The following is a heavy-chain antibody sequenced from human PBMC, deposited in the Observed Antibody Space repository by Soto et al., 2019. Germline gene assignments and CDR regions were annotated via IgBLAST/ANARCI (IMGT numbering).Heavy chain of an antibody. CDR3: ARQASYDFWSGYYFDP. D-gene: IGHD3-3*01. CDR1: GYSFINYW. Sequence: GESLTISWKGSGYSFINYWIAWVRQKPGKGLEWVGVIYPRDSDTKYSPSFQVQVTISADKSISTAYLQCSSLKASDTAMYYCARQASYDFWSGYYFDPWGQGTLVTVSS. V-gene: IGHV5-51*01. J-gene: IGHJ5*02. CDR2: IYPRDSDT.